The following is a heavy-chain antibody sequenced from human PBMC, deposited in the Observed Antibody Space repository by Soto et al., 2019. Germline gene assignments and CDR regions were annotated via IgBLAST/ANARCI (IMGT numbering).Heavy chain of an antibody. V-gene: IGHV3-48*01. J-gene: IGHJ4*02. D-gene: IGHD3-16*01. Sequence: EVQLVESGGGLVQPGGSLRLSCAASGFTFSSYSMNWVRQAPGKGLEWVSYISSSSSTIYYADSVKGRFTISRDNAKISLFLQLNRLRAEDTAVYYCARAKLGEIAATSRGPFDYWGQVTLVTVSS. CDR1: GFTFSSYS. CDR3: ARAKLGEIAATSRGPFDY. CDR2: ISSSSSTI.